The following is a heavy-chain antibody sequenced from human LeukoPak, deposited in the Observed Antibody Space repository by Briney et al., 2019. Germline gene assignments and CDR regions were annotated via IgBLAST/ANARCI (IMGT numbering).Heavy chain of an antibody. D-gene: IGHD3-10*01. CDR3: ARAAGSGSYYNNHYYYGMDV. V-gene: IGHV3-53*01. Sequence: PGGSLRLSCEATEFTVSGYYVTWVRQVPGQGLEWVSVIYSGGSTYYADSVKGRFTISRDNSKNTLYLQMNSLRVEDTAVYYCARAAGSGSYYNNHYYYGMDVWGQGTTVTVSS. CDR1: EFTVSGYY. J-gene: IGHJ6*02. CDR2: IYSGGST.